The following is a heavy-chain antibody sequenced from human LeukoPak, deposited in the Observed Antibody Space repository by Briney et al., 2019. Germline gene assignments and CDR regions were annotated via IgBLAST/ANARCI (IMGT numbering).Heavy chain of an antibody. CDR3: ARDGTIRYCSSTSCYAGFLDV. CDR1: GYTFTNYG. CDR2: SNPNSGGT. D-gene: IGHD2-2*01. Sequence: ASVQVSRKASGYTFTNYGISWVRQAPGQGLEWMGWSNPNSGGTNYAEKFQGRFTMTRDTSISTAYMELSRLRSDDTAVYYCARDGTIRYCSSTSCYAGFLDVWGQGTTVTVSS. V-gene: IGHV1-2*02. J-gene: IGHJ6*02.